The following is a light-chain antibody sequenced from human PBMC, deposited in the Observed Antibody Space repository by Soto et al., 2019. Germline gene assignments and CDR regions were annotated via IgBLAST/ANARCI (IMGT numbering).Light chain of an antibody. J-gene: IGKJ1*01. Sequence: DIQMTQSPSTLSASVGYRVTITCRASQTINNWLAWYRQKPGKAPKLLISEASRLESGVPSRFNGSGYGTEFTLTISSLQPDDFATYYCQQCDTFSTFGQGTKVDI. CDR1: QTINNW. V-gene: IGKV1-5*01. CDR2: EAS. CDR3: QQCDTFST.